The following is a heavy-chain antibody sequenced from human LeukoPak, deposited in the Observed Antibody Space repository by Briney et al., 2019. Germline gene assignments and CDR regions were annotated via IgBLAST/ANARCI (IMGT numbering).Heavy chain of an antibody. CDR1: GYTFSNYG. CDR2: ISAQNGNT. J-gene: IGHJ4*02. CDR3: ARDGDWARSSDY. D-gene: IGHD2-21*02. Sequence: ASVKVSCKASGYTFSNYGFSWVRQAPGQGLEWMGWISAQNGNTIYAQKVQGRVTMTTDTSTSTAYMELRSLRSDDTAVYYCARDGDWARSSDYWGQGTLVTVSS. V-gene: IGHV1-18*01.